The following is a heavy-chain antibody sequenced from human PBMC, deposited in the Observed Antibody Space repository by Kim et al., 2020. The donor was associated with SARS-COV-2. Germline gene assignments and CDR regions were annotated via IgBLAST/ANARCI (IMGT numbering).Heavy chain of an antibody. CDR2: IYYSGST. CDR1: GGSISSSSYY. CDR3: ARLRYSGTLLPGEHFGIDY. J-gene: IGHJ4*02. Sequence: SETLSLTCTVSGGSISSSSYYWGWIRQPPGKGLEWIGSIYYSGSTYYNPSLKSRVTISVDTSKNQFSLKLSSVTAADTAVYYCARLRYSGTLLPGEHFGIDYWGQGTLVTVSS. D-gene: IGHD1-26*01. V-gene: IGHV4-39*01.